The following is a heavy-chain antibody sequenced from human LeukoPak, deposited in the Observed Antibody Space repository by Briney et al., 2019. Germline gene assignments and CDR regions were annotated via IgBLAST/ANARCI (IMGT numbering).Heavy chain of an antibody. Sequence: GGSLRLSCVASGFTFSRYGMHWVRQAPGKGLEWVAVMSFDGSNRYYPDSVKGRFTISRDNSKNTMYLQMDSLRPEDTAVYYCAKVRTSSGYYSYFDFWGQGALVTVSS. CDR1: GFTFSRYG. J-gene: IGHJ4*02. CDR2: MSFDGSNR. D-gene: IGHD3-22*01. CDR3: AKVRTSSGYYSYFDF. V-gene: IGHV3-30*18.